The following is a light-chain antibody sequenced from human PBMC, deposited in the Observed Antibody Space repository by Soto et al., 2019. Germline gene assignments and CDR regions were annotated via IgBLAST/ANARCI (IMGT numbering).Light chain of an antibody. CDR3: QQFYSTPYT. CDR1: QSVLYSSKNKNY. CDR2: WAS. Sequence: DIVMTQSPDSLAVSLGEKATINCKSSQSVLYSSKNKNYLAWYQQKPGQPPKLLIYWASTRESGVPDRFSGSGSGTYFTLTISSLQAEDVAVYSCQQFYSTPYTFGQGTKLEIK. V-gene: IGKV4-1*01. J-gene: IGKJ2*01.